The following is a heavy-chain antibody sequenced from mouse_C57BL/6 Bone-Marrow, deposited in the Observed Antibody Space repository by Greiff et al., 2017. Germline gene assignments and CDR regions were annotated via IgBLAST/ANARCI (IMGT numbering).Heavy chain of an antibody. CDR1: GYTITSYW. V-gene: IGHV1-50*01. CDR3: AREGSTSVVGNFDY. D-gene: IGHD1-1*01. Sequence: VQLQQPGAELVKPGASVKLSCKASGYTITSYWMQWVKQRPGQGLEWIGEIDPSDGYTKYNQKFKGKATLTVDPSSSTAYLQLSSLTSEDSAVDYCAREGSTSVVGNFDYWGQGTTLTVSS. J-gene: IGHJ2*01. CDR2: IDPSDGYT.